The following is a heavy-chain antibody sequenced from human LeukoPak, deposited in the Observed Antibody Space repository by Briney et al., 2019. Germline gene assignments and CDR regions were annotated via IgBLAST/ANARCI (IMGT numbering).Heavy chain of an antibody. J-gene: IGHJ5*02. CDR3: ARDRGAFDILTGFRFDP. V-gene: IGHV7-4-1*02. CDR2: INTNTGNP. D-gene: IGHD3-9*01. Sequence: ASVKVSCKASGYTFTSYAMNWVRQAPGQGLEWMGWINTNTGNPTYAQGFTGRFVFSLDTSVSTAYLQISSLKAEDTAVYYCARDRGAFDILTGFRFDPWGQGTLVTVSS. CDR1: GYTFTSYA.